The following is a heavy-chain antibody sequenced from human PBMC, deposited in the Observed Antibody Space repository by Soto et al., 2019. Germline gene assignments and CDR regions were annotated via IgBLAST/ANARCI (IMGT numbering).Heavy chain of an antibody. Sequence: QVQLVQSGAELKKPGSSVKVSCSASGVTLSSYAFTWVRQAPGQGLEWMGNIIPVFRTSNYAQGFQGRLTIRADESTNTIYMELSSLRSEDTAVYFCAKDGSWDGGGGESWGQGTLVIVSS. CDR3: AKDGSWDGGGGES. CDR2: IIPVFRTS. CDR1: GVTLSSYA. D-gene: IGHD3-16*01. V-gene: IGHV1-69*18. J-gene: IGHJ4*02.